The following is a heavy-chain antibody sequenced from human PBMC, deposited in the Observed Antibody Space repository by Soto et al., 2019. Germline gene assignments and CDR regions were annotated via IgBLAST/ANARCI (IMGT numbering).Heavy chain of an antibody. V-gene: IGHV4-31*03. D-gene: IGHD2-8*01. CDR2: IYYSGST. CDR3: ARAGTRNNWFDP. J-gene: IGHJ5*02. Sequence: SETLSLTCTVSGGSISSGGYYWSWIRQHPGKGLEWIGYIYYSGSTYYNPSPKSRVTISVDTSKNQFSLKLSSVTAADTAVYYCARAGTRNNWFDPWGQGTLVTVSS. CDR1: GGSISSGGYY.